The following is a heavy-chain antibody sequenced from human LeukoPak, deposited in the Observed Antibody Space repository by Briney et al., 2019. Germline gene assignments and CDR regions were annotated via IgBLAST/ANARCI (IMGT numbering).Heavy chain of an antibody. CDR3: AGDLYLTMVRGVMVWYFDY. D-gene: IGHD3-10*01. Sequence: ASVKVSCKASGYTFTSYGISWVRQAPGQGLEWMGWISAYNGNTNYAQKLQGRVTMTTDTSTSTAYMELRSLRSDDTAVYYCAGDLYLTMVRGVMVWYFDYWGQGTLVT. CDR1: GYTFTSYG. V-gene: IGHV1-18*01. CDR2: ISAYNGNT. J-gene: IGHJ4*02.